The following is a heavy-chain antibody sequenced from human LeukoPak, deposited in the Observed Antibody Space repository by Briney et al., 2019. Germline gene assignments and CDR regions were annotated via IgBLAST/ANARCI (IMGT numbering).Heavy chain of an antibody. CDR3: ARHMSDYLSTGAPMDV. V-gene: IGHV3-7*04. CDR1: GFTFSSYG. J-gene: IGHJ6*02. CDR2: IKQDGSEK. D-gene: IGHD2/OR15-2a*01. Sequence: SGGSLRLSCAASGFTFSSYGMHWVRQAPGKGLEWVANIKQDGSEKYYVDSVKGRFTISRDNAKNSLYLQMNSLRAEDTAVYYCARHMSDYLSTGAPMDVWGQRTTVTVSS.